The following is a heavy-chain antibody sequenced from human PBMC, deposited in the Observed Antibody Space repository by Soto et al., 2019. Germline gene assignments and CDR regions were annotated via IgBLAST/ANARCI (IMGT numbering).Heavy chain of an antibody. Sequence: SCAASGFTXITYPMDLVRQAPGKGLEWVSGISGSGISTYYADSVKGRFTISRDNSKNTVFLQMNSLRAEDTAVYYCAKPPVITASYYYYDMAVWGQGTTGTVS. J-gene: IGHJ6*02. CDR1: GFTXITYP. V-gene: IGHV3-23*01. D-gene: IGHD4-4*01. CDR3: AKPPVITASYYYYDMAV. CDR2: ISGSGIST.